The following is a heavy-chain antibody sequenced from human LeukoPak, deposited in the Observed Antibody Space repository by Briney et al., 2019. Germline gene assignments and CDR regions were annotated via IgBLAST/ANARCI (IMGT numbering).Heavy chain of an antibody. CDR1: GFTVSSNY. Sequence: GGSLRLSCAASGFTVSSNYMSWVRQAPGKGLEWVSVIYSGGSTYYADSVKGRFTISRDNSKNTLYLQMNSLRAEDTAVYYCASGSEDYCFDYWGQGTLVTVSS. CDR3: ASGSEDYCFDY. J-gene: IGHJ4*02. V-gene: IGHV3-66*01. D-gene: IGHD2-15*01. CDR2: IYSGGST.